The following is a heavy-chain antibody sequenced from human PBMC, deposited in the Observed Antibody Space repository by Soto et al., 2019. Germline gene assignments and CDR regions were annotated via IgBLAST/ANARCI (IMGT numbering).Heavy chain of an antibody. J-gene: IGHJ4*02. CDR2: IYYSGST. V-gene: IGHV4-59*01. Sequence: SETLSLTCTVSGGSISSYYWSWIRQPPGKGLEWIGYIYYSGSTNYNPSLKSRVTISVDTSKNQFSLKLSSVTAADTAVYYCARVVEDGCRYYFDYWGQVTLGTVSS. CDR1: GGSISSYY. CDR3: ARVVEDGCRYYFDY. D-gene: IGHD6-19*01.